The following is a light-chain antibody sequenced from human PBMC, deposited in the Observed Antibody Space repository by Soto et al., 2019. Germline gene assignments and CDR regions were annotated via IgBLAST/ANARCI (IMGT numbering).Light chain of an antibody. CDR3: QQYGSSPL. CDR1: QSISSSY. Sequence: IVLTQSPGTLSLSGGERATLSCRASQSISSSYLAWYQQKPGQAPRLLIYGASNRATAIPDRFSGSGSGTDFTLTISRLEPEDFAVYYCQQYGSSPLFGQGTKVDIK. CDR2: GAS. V-gene: IGKV3-20*01. J-gene: IGKJ1*01.